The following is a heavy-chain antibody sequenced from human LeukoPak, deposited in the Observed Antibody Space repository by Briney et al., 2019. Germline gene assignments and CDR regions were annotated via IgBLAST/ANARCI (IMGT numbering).Heavy chain of an antibody. D-gene: IGHD6-19*01. V-gene: IGHV1-69*02. Sequence: SVKVSCKASGGTFSSYTISWVRQAPGQGLEWMGRIIPILGIANYAQKFQGRVTITADKSTSTAYMELSSLRSEDTAVYYCASATVAGSPLYFGYWGQGTLVTVSS. CDR2: IIPILGIA. CDR3: ASATVAGSPLYFGY. CDR1: GGTFSSYT. J-gene: IGHJ4*02.